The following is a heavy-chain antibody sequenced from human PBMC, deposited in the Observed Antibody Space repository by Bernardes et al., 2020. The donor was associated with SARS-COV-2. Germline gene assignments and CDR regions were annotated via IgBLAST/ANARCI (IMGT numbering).Heavy chain of an antibody. V-gene: IGHV3-66*01. Sequence: VGSLRLSCAASGFTVSSNYMSWVRQAPGKGLEWVSVIYSGGSTYYADSVKGRFTISRDNSKNTLYLQMNSLRAEDTAVYYCARDAPGYPNDYWGQGTLVTVSS. CDR2: IYSGGST. CDR1: GFTVSSNY. CDR3: ARDAPGYPNDY. J-gene: IGHJ4*02. D-gene: IGHD5-18*01.